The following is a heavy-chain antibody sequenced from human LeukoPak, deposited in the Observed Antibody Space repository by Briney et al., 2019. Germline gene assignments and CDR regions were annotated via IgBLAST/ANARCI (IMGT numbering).Heavy chain of an antibody. D-gene: IGHD4-17*01. CDR1: GGSISSYY. J-gene: IGHJ5*02. Sequence: SEPLSLTCTVSGGSISSYYWSWIRQPPGKGLEWIGYIYYSGSTNYNPSLKSRVTISVDPSKNQFSLKLSSVTAADTAVYYCARLYGELWYWFDPWGQGTLVTVSS. CDR2: IYYSGST. CDR3: ARLYGELWYWFDP. V-gene: IGHV4-59*08.